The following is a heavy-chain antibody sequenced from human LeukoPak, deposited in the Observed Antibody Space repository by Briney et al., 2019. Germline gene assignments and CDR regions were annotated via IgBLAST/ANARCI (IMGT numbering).Heavy chain of an antibody. V-gene: IGHV3-9*01. CDR3: AKVGPRYCSSTSCQNWFDP. Sequence: PGRSLRLSCAASGFTFEDYAMHWVRQAPGKGLEWVSGISWNSGSIGYADSVKGRFTISRDNAKNSLYLQMNSLRAEDTALYYCAKVGPRYCSSTSCQNWFDPWGQGTLVTVSS. D-gene: IGHD2-2*01. J-gene: IGHJ5*02. CDR1: GFTFEDYA. CDR2: ISWNSGSI.